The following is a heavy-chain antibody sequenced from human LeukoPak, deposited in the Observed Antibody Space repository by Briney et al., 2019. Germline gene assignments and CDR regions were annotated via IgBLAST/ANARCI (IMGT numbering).Heavy chain of an antibody. V-gene: IGHV3-23*01. CDR3: AKSSAYGDYNPYYYYYYMDV. CDR1: GFTFSSYA. Sequence: GGSLRLSCAASGFTFSSYAMSWVRQAPGKGLEWASGISGGGGSTYQADSVKGRFTISRDNSKNTLDLQMKSLRAEDTAVYYCAKSSAYGDYNPYYYYYYMDVWGKGTTVTVSS. CDR2: ISGGGGST. J-gene: IGHJ6*03. D-gene: IGHD4-17*01.